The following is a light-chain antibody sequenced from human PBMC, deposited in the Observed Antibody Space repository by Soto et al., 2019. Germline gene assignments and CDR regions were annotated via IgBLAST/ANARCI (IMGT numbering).Light chain of an antibody. Sequence: IVMTQSPDTLSLSPGERATLSCRASQTIRTSLAWYQQRPGQAPRLLIFDASRKTFGVPDRFTGSGSGTDFSITINRREPEDFGVYFCQQYGPSVTFGGGTKVDIK. CDR1: QTIRTS. V-gene: IGKV3-20*01. CDR2: DAS. CDR3: QQYGPSVT. J-gene: IGKJ4*01.